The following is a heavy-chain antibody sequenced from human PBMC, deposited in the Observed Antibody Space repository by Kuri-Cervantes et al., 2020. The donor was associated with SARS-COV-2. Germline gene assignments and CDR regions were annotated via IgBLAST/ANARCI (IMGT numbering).Heavy chain of an antibody. CDR3: ARVGWGSPFDY. Sequence: GESLKISCAASGFTVSSNYMTWVRQAPGKGLEWVSVIYSGGSTYYADSVKGRFTISRDNAKNSLYLQMNSLRAEDTAVYYCARVGWGSPFDYWGQGTLVTVSS. J-gene: IGHJ4*02. D-gene: IGHD7-27*01. V-gene: IGHV3-53*01. CDR1: GFTVSSNY. CDR2: IYSGGST.